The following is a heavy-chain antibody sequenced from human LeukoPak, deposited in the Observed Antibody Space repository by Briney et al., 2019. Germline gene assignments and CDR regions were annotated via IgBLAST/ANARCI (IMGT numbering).Heavy chain of an antibody. CDR1: GFTFSSYA. J-gene: IGHJ4*02. V-gene: IGHV3-30*04. Sequence: PGGSLRLSCAASGFTFSSYAMHWVRQAPGKGLEWVAVISYDGSNKYYADSVKGRFTISRDNSKNTLYLQMNSLRAEDTAVYYCARGLGYYYDSSGYYGSDYWGQGTLVTVSS. CDR3: ARGLGYYYDSSGYYGSDY. CDR2: ISYDGSNK. D-gene: IGHD3-22*01.